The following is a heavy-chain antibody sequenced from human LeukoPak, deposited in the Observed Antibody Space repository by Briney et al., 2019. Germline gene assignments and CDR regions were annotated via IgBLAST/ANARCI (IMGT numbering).Heavy chain of an antibody. D-gene: IGHD3-22*01. CDR3: ARITYYYDSSGYSFDY. V-gene: IGHV4-31*11. CDR1: GGSISSGGYY. Sequence: SETLSLTCAVSGGSISSGGYYWSWIRQHPGKGLEWIGYIYYSGSTYYNPSLKSRVTISVDTSKNQFSLKLSSVTAADTAVYYCARITYYYDSSGYSFDYWGQGTLVTVSS. J-gene: IGHJ4*02. CDR2: IYYSGST.